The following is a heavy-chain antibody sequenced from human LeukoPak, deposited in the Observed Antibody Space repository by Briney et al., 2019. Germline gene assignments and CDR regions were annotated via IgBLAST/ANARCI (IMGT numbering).Heavy chain of an antibody. D-gene: IGHD2/OR15-2a*01. CDR1: GGSISSYY. CDR2: IYYSGST. CDR3: ARDNRGRTLFFDY. Sequence: KASETLSLTCTVSGGSISSYYWSWIRQPPGKGLEWIGYIYYSGSTNYNPSLKSRVTISVDTSKNQFSLKLTSVTAADTAVYYCARDNRGRTLFFDYWGQGTLVTVSS. V-gene: IGHV4-59*12. J-gene: IGHJ4*02.